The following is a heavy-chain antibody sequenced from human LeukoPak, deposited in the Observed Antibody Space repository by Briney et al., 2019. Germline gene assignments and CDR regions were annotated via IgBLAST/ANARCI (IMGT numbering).Heavy chain of an antibody. Sequence: KPSETLSLTCTVSGGSISSSSYYWGWIRQPPGKGLEWIGSIYYSGSTYYNPSLKSRVTISVDTSKNQFSLKLSSVTAADTAVYYCARENYYDSSVPSIDYWGQGTLVTVSS. CDR2: IYYSGST. J-gene: IGHJ4*02. D-gene: IGHD3-22*01. V-gene: IGHV4-39*07. CDR3: ARENYYDSSVPSIDY. CDR1: GGSISSSSYY.